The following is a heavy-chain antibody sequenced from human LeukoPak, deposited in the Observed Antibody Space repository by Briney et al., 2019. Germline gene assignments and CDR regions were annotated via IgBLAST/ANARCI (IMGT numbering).Heavy chain of an antibody. J-gene: IGHJ4*02. Sequence: GGSLRLSCAASGFTFSSYGTHWVRQAPGKGLEWVAVISYDGSNKYYADSVKGRFTISRDNSKNTLYLQMNSLSTEDTAVYYCAKGASYGGYIGHDYWGQGTLVTVSS. CDR1: GFTFSSYG. V-gene: IGHV3-30*18. CDR2: ISYDGSNK. CDR3: AKGASYGGYIGHDY. D-gene: IGHD5-12*01.